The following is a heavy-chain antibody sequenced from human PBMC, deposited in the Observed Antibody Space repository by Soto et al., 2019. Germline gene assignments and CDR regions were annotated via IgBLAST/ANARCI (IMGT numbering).Heavy chain of an antibody. J-gene: IGHJ5*02. CDR3: ARYNYDSSGYTDVTNWFDP. CDR2: IYTSGST. V-gene: IGHV4-4*07. Sequence: KTSETLSLTCTVSGGSISSYYWSWIRQPAGKGLEWIGRIYTSGSTNYNPSLKSRVTMSVDTSKNQFSLKLSSVTAADTAVYYCARYNYDSSGYTDVTNWFDPWGQGTLVTISS. D-gene: IGHD3-22*01. CDR1: GGSISSYY.